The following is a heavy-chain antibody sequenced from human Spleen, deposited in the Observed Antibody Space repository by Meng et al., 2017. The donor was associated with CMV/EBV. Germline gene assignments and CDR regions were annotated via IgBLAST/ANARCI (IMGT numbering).Heavy chain of an antibody. V-gene: IGHV4-39*07. Sequence: SETLSLTXXVSGGSISSSTYYWGWIRQPPGXXLEWIGSIYYRGGTYYNPSLKSRVTMSVDTSMNHFSLNLSSVTAADTAVYYCARDDFTAQGDYYYYAMDVWGQGTAVTVSS. D-gene: IGHD2-21*02. CDR3: ARDDFTAQGDYYYYAMDV. CDR1: GGSISSSTYY. CDR2: IYYRGGT. J-gene: IGHJ6*02.